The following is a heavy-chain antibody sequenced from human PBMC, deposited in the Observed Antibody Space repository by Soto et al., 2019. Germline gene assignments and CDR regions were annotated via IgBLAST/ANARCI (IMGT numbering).Heavy chain of an antibody. CDR3: AAEVSGYNC. J-gene: IGHJ4*02. CDR2: IVPVFGRP. Sequence: SVKVSCKASGGRFSNFGIRWVGQAPGQGLEWMGEIVPVFGRPNYAQGFRGRPTITADESTSTGYMELISLRCDDTAVYYCAAEVSGYNCWGQETQGTVS. D-gene: IGHD5-12*01. V-gene: IGHV1-69*13. CDR1: GGRFSNFG.